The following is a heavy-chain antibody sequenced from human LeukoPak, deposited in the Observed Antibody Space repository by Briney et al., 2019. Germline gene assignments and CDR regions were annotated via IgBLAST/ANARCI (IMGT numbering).Heavy chain of an antibody. CDR2: INSDSTTL. Sequence: PGGSLRLSCAASGFIFSDHYMSWIRHAPEKGLEGVAYINSDSTTLDYADSVKGRFTVSRDNDKNSLYLHMNSLGVDDTAVYYCARLRGLIDHWGQGALVTVSS. V-gene: IGHV3-11*01. J-gene: IGHJ4*02. CDR3: ARLRGLIDH. CDR1: GFIFSDHY. D-gene: IGHD3-10*01.